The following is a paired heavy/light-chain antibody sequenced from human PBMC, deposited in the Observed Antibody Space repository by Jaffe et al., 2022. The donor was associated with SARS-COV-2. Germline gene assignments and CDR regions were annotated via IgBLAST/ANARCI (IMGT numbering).Light chain of an antibody. V-gene: IGLV2-14*01. J-gene: IGLJ1*01. CDR3: NSYTRTSTYV. CDR1: SSDVGAYKY. CDR2: EVG. Sequence: QSALTQPASVSGSPGQSITISCTGTSSDVGAYKYVSWYQQHPGKAPKLMIYEVGNRPSGVPDRFSGSKSGNTASLTISGLQAEDEADYYCNSYTRTSTYVFGTGTKVTVL.
Heavy chain of an antibody. CDR3: AKFLSGSGHWF. CDR2: LSADGSRT. CDR1: GFTFSTYA. D-gene: IGHD3-22*01. V-gene: IGHV3-23*01. J-gene: IGHJ4*02. Sequence: EVQLLESGGGLVQPGGSLRLSCAASGFTFSTYAMTWVRQAPGKGLQWVSALSADGSRTYYADSMKGRFTISRDNFKNTLYLQVNSLRAEDTAVYYCAKFLSGSGHWFWGQGTLVTVSS.